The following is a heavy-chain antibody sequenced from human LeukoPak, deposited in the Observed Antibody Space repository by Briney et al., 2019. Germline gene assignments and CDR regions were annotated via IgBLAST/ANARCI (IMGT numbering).Heavy chain of an antibody. V-gene: IGHV4-59*08. J-gene: IGHJ4*02. D-gene: IGHD2-21*02. Sequence: SETLSLTCTVSGGSISSYYWSWIRQPPGKGLEWIGYIYYSGSTNYNPSLKSRVTISVDTSKNQFSLKLSSVTAADTAVYYCARTRGCGGDCYYFDYWGQGTLVTVSS. CDR1: GGSISSYY. CDR3: ARTRGCGGDCYYFDY. CDR2: IYYSGST.